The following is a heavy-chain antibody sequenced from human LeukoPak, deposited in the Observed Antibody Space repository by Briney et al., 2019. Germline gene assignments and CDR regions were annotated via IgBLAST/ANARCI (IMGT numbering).Heavy chain of an antibody. CDR1: GFTFSSYS. J-gene: IGHJ4*02. CDR3: ARDSITMVRGVIGC. CDR2: ISSSSSYI. Sequence: GGSLRLSCAASGFTFSSYSMNWVRQAPGKGLEWVSSISSSSSYIYYADSVKGRFTISRDNAKNSLCLQMNSLRAEDTAVYYCARDSITMVRGVIGCWGQGTLVTVSS. V-gene: IGHV3-21*01. D-gene: IGHD3-10*01.